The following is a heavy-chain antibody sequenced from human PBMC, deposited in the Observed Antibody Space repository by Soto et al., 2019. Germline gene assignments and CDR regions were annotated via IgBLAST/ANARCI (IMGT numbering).Heavy chain of an antibody. V-gene: IGHV6-1*01. J-gene: IGHJ4*02. D-gene: IGHD1-26*01. CDR2: TYYRSKNYN. CDR1: GDSVSSNSAA. CDR3: ARRGTLGGTFDY. Sequence: SQTLSLTCAISGDSVSSNSAAWNWIRQSPSRGLEWLGRTYYRSKNYNGYSVSVKSRITIIPDTSKNQFSLKLNSVTPEDTAVYYCARRGTLGGTFDYWGQGILVTVSS.